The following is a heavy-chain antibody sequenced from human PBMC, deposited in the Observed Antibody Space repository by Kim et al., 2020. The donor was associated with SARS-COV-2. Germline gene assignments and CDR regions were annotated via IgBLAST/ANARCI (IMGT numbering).Heavy chain of an antibody. CDR3: STLGETGWYGFGD. V-gene: IGHV3-49*03. J-gene: IGHJ1*01. D-gene: IGHD6-19*01. CDR2: IRNKAYGATT. Sequence: GGSLRLSCTGSGFTFGDYAVSWFRQAPGKGLEWVGFIRNKAYGATTEYAASVKGRFTISRADSKSIAHLQMNSLKTEEPAMYYCSTLGETGWYGFGDWG. CDR1: GFTFGDYA.